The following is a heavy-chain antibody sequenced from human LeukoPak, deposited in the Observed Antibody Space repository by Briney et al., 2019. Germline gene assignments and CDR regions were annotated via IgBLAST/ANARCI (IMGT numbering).Heavy chain of an antibody. CDR2: ISGSGDTA. J-gene: IGHJ1*01. V-gene: IGHV3-23*01. CDR1: GFTFSSYG. CDR3: AKDWNSPVAGTGYFQH. Sequence: GGSLRLSCAASGFTFSSYGMHWVRQAPGKGLEWVSVISGSGDTAFYADSVKGRFTISRDNSKNTLSLQMNSLRAEDTAIYYCAKDWNSPVAGTGYFQHWGQGTLVTVSS. D-gene: IGHD6-19*01.